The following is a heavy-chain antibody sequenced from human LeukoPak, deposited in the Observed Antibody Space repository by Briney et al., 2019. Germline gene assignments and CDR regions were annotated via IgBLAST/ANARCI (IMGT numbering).Heavy chain of an antibody. CDR2: INPSSGST. CDR1: GSTFTRYY. D-gene: IGHD6-13*01. J-gene: IGHJ4*02. Sequence: ASVKVSCKASGSTFTRYYIHWARQAPGRGLDWMGMINPSSGSTRFAQMFQDRVTMTRDTSTSAVYMELSSLTSEDTAMYYCARTYSSSWSYCDSWGQGTLVTVSS. CDR3: ARTYSSSWSYCDS. V-gene: IGHV1-46*01.